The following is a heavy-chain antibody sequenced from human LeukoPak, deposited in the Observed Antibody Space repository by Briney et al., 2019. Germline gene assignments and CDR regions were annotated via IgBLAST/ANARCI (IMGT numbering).Heavy chain of an antibody. J-gene: IGHJ6*02. V-gene: IGHV3-48*01. CDR3: ARVARVHSSWTYYYYGMDV. D-gene: IGHD6-13*01. CDR2: ISSSSSTI. CDR1: GFTFSTYG. Sequence: GGSLRLSCAASGFTFSTYGMNWVRQAPGKGLEWLSYISSSSSTIYYADSVKGRFTISRDNSKNTLYLQMNSLRAEDTAVYYCARVARVHSSWTYYYYGMDVWGQGTTVTVSS.